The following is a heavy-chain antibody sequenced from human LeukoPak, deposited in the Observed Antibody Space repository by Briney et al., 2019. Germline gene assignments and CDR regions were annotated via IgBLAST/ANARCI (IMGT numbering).Heavy chain of an antibody. CDR2: INSDGGRT. CDR3: ARYCRGSICYSGVDY. D-gene: IGHD2-15*01. CDR1: GFTFSSHM. J-gene: IGHJ4*02. Sequence: GGSLTLSCVPSGFTFSSHMMTWVRQAPGKGLEWVSTINSDGGRTYYADSVKGRFTISRDNSKNTLYLQMSSLRAEDTAVYYCARYCRGSICYSGVDYWGQGTLVPVSS. V-gene: IGHV3-23*01.